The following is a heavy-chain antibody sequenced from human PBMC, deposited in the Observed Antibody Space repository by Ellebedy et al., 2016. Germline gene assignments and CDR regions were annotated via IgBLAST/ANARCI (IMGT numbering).Heavy chain of an antibody. D-gene: IGHD2-21*02. CDR2: ISKSDGAT. Sequence: GESLKISXAASGFTFSTYDMSWVRQAPGKGLEWVTGISKSDGATYYADSVKGRFTISRDNAKNSLYLQMNSLRDEDTAVYYCARELVVTAIHYYYYGMDVWGQGTTVTVSS. J-gene: IGHJ6*02. CDR1: GFTFSTYD. CDR3: ARELVVTAIHYYYYGMDV. V-gene: IGHV3-48*02.